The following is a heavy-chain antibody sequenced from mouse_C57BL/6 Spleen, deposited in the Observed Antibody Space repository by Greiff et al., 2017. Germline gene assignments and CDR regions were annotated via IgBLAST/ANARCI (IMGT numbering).Heavy chain of an antibody. D-gene: IGHD4-1*01. J-gene: IGHJ2*01. CDR2: ISDGGSYT. V-gene: IGHV5-4*03. Sequence: EVKLVASGGGLVKPGGSLKLSCAASGFTFSSYAMSWVRQTPEKRLEWVATISDGGSYTYYPDHVQGRFTISRANSKNNLYLQMSHLQSEDTAMYDCAVWDFDYWGQGTTLTVSS. CDR1: GFTFSSYA. CDR3: AVWDFDY.